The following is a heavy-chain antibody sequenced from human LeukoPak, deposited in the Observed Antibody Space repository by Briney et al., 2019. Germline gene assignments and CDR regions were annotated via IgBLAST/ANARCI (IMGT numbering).Heavy chain of an antibody. CDR1: GFTFSSYA. Sequence: GGSLRLSCAASGFTFSSYAVHWVRQAPGKGLEWVAVISYDGSNKYYADSVKGRFTISRDNSKNTLYLQMNSLRAEDTAVYYCARGTDYGDYGHLYWGQGTLVTVSS. CDR3: ARGTDYGDYGHLY. V-gene: IGHV3-30-3*01. J-gene: IGHJ4*02. D-gene: IGHD4-17*01. CDR2: ISYDGSNK.